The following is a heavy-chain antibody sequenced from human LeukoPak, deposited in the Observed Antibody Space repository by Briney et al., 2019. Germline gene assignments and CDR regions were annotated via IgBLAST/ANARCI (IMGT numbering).Heavy chain of an antibody. CDR1: GYTFTGYY. V-gene: IGHV1-2*02. Sequence: ASVKVSCKASGYTFTGYYMHWVRQAPGQGLEWMGWINPNSGGTNYAQKFQGRVTMTRDTSISTAYMELSRLRSDDTAVYYCARDGYSGSYSGYVLGNNWFDPWGQGTLVTVSS. CDR2: INPNSGGT. CDR3: ARDGYSGSYSGYVLGNNWFDP. J-gene: IGHJ5*02. D-gene: IGHD1-26*01.